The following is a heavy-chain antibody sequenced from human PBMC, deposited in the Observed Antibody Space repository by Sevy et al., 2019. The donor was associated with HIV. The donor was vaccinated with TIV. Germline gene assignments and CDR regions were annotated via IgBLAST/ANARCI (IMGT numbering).Heavy chain of an antibody. CDR3: TRWKAAQSIFDY. V-gene: IGHV3-49*04. Sequence: GGLLRLSCTASGFTFGDYCMSWVRQAPGKGLEWVAFLKSDVYGGTVDHAASVRGRFVISRDDSKTIAYLQMNDLKTEDTGVYYCTRWKAAQSIFDYWGQGALVTVSS. CDR2: LKSDVYGGTV. CDR1: GFTFGDYC. J-gene: IGHJ4*02. D-gene: IGHD6-13*01.